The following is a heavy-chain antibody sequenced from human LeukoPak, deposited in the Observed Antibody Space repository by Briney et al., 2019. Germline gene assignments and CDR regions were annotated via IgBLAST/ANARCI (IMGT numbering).Heavy chain of an antibody. D-gene: IGHD2-2*01. V-gene: IGHV3-30*18. J-gene: IGHJ4*02. CDR1: GFTFSSYG. Sequence: PGGSLRLSCAASGFTFSSYGMHWVRQAPGKGLEGVALVSYDGGNKYYADSVKGRFTISRDNSRNTLYLQMNSLRAEDTAVYYCAKDRYCSSISCHSFDYWGQGTLVTVSS. CDR3: AKDRYCSSISCHSFDY. CDR2: VSYDGGNK.